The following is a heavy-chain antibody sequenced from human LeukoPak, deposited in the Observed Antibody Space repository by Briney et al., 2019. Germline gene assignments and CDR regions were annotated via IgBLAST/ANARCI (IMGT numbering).Heavy chain of an antibody. D-gene: IGHD5-18*01. J-gene: IGHJ4*02. CDR3: ASTAMEGLFDY. V-gene: IGHV4-4*09. CDR1: GGSISSYY. Sequence: PSETLSLTCTVSGGSISSYYWSWIRQPPGKGLEWIGYIYTSGSTNYNPSPKSRVTISVDTSKNQFSLKLSSVTAADTAVYYCASTAMEGLFDYWGQGTLVTVSS. CDR2: IYTSGST.